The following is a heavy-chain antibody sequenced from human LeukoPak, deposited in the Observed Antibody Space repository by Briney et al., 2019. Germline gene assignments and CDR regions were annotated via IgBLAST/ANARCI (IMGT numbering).Heavy chain of an antibody. D-gene: IGHD6-19*01. J-gene: IGHJ4*02. Sequence: GASVKVSCKASGYTFTSYAMHWVRQAPGQRLEWMGWINAGNGNTKYSQKFQGRVTITRDTSASTAYMELSSLRSDDTAVYYCARDPRGGSGWFDPNFDYWGQGTLVTVSS. CDR3: ARDPRGGSGWFDPNFDY. CDR2: INAGNGNT. CDR1: GYTFTSYA. V-gene: IGHV1-3*01.